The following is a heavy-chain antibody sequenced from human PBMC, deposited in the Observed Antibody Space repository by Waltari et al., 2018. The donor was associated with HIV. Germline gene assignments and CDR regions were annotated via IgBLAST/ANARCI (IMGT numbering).Heavy chain of an antibody. CDR1: GFTFSSYW. Sequence: EVQLVESGGGLVQPGGSLRLSCAASGFTFSSYWMHWVRQAPGKGLVWVSRINRDGSSTSYADSVKGRFTISRDNAKNTLYLQMNSLRAEDTAVYYCARVRIAVAGIFDYYYGMDVWGQGTTVTVSS. D-gene: IGHD6-19*01. J-gene: IGHJ6*02. V-gene: IGHV3-74*01. CDR2: INRDGSST. CDR3: ARVRIAVAGIFDYYYGMDV.